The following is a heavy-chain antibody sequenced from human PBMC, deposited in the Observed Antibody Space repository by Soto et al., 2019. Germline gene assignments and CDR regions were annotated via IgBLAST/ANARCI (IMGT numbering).Heavy chain of an antibody. Sequence: QVQLQQWGAGLLKPSETLSLTCEVYGGSFSSYAWSWIRQPPGQALEWIAEISHSGGTNYNPSLWSRVIASIDTSKNQFSLRLSSVTAADTAVYDWARVNGGWLRFTYWGQATSVTVSS. CDR2: ISHSGGT. J-gene: IGHJ4*02. CDR3: ARVNGGWLRFTY. D-gene: IGHD5-12*01. V-gene: IGHV4-34*01. CDR1: GGSFSSYA.